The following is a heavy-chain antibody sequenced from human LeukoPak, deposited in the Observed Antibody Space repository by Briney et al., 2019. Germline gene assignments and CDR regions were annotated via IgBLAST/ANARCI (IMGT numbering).Heavy chain of an antibody. CDR1: GFTFSSYG. CDR2: IRYDGSNK. J-gene: IGHJ6*03. CDR3: AKTITIFGVVRKDYYYYMDV. Sequence: GGSLRLSCAASGFTFSSYGMHWVRQAPGKGLEWVAFIRYDGSNKYYADSVKGRFTISRDNSKNTLYLQMNSLRAEDTAVYYCAKTITIFGVVRKDYYYYMDVWGKGTTVTVSS. V-gene: IGHV3-30*02. D-gene: IGHD3-3*01.